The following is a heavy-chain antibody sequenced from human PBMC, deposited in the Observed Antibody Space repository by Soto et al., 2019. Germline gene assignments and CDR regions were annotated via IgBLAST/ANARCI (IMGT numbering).Heavy chain of an antibody. CDR2: INHSGST. D-gene: IGHD6-6*01. J-gene: IGHJ4*02. CDR1: GGSFSGYY. CDR3: AREIESSSVDY. Sequence: QVQLQQWGAGLLKPSEILSLTCAVYGGSFSGYYWSWIRQPPGKGLEWIGEINHSGSTNYNPSLKSRVTISVDTSKNQFSLKLSSVTAADTAVYYCAREIESSSVDYWGQGTLVTVSS. V-gene: IGHV4-34*01.